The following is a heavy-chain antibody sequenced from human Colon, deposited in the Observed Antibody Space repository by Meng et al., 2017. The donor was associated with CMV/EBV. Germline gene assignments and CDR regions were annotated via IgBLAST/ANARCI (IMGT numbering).Heavy chain of an antibody. Sequence: SVKVSCKASGGTFSSYAISWVRQAPGQGLEWMGGITPILGIANYAQKFQGRVTITADKSTSTAYMELSSLRSEDTAVYYCARGGEIIVVVPAAIGYGMDVWGQGTTVTVSS. CDR3: ARGGEIIVVVPAAIGYGMDV. V-gene: IGHV1-69*10. J-gene: IGHJ6*02. CDR2: ITPILGIA. CDR1: GGTFSSYA. D-gene: IGHD2-2*02.